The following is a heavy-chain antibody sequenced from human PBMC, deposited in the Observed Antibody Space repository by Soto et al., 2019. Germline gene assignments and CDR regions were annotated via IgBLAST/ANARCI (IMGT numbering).Heavy chain of an antibody. V-gene: IGHV3-30*18. Sequence: GGSLRLSCAGSGFTLSSYGMHWVRQAPGKGLEWVAIISYDGNYKHHADSVKGRFTISRDNSKNTLYLQMNSLRAEDTAVYYCGKVSTYYYDSTFDYRAQRTPVTGSS. CDR3: GKVSTYYYDSTFDY. CDR2: ISYDGNYK. D-gene: IGHD3-22*01. CDR1: GFTLSSYG. J-gene: IGHJ4*02.